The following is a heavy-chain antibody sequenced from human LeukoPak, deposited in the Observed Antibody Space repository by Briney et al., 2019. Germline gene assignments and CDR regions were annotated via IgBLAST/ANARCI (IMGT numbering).Heavy chain of an antibody. CDR2: IYHSGST. Sequence: PSGTLPLPWAVLGGPITGGNGWGWARHPPGKGLGGIGEIYHSGSTNYNPSLKSRVTISVDKSKNQFSLKLSSVTAADTAVYYCAGSWYQLPAMFWGQGTLVTVSS. D-gene: IGHD2-2*01. CDR1: GGPITGGNG. J-gene: IGHJ4*02. CDR3: AGSWYQLPAMF. V-gene: IGHV4-4*02.